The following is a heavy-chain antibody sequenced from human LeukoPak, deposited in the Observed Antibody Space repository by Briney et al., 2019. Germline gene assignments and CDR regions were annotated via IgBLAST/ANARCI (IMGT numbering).Heavy chain of an antibody. V-gene: IGHV3-30*18. J-gene: IGHJ2*01. CDR3: AKDADTATIIYWYFDL. Sequence: GGSLKLSCAASGFRFGNYGMHWVRQAPGKGLEWVAVMSDDGRNKYYADSVRGRFTISRDNSKNMLYLQMNNLRPEDTAVYHCAKDADTATIIYWYFDLWGRGTLVTVSS. CDR2: MSDDGRNK. CDR1: GFRFGNYG. D-gene: IGHD5-18*01.